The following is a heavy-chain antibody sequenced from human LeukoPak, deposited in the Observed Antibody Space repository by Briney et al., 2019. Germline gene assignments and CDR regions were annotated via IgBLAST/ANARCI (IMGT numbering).Heavy chain of an antibody. CDR1: GYTFTSYV. V-gene: IGHV1-18*01. CDR2: ISAYNGNT. CDR3: AREGYSSSWNYFDY. J-gene: IGHJ4*02. D-gene: IGHD6-13*01. Sequence: ASVKVSCKASGYTFTSYVINWLRQAPGQGLEWMGWISAYNGNTNYAQKLQGRVTMTTDTSTSTAYMELRSLRSDDTAVYYCAREGYSSSWNYFDYWGQGALVTVSS.